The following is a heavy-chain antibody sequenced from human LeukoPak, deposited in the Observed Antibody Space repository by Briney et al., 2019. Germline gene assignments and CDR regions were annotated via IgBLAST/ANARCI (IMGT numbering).Heavy chain of an antibody. CDR1: GFSFSSHA. CDR2: ISGSGGST. D-gene: IGHD3/OR15-3a*01. V-gene: IGHV3-23*01. J-gene: IGHJ4*02. CDR3: AKAPQSRGLGTFDY. Sequence: GSLRLSCAASGFSFSSHAMSWVRQAPGKGLEWVSAISGSGGSTYYADSVKGRFTISIDNSKNTLYLQMNSLRAEDTAVYYCAKAPQSRGLGTFDYWGQGTLVTVSS.